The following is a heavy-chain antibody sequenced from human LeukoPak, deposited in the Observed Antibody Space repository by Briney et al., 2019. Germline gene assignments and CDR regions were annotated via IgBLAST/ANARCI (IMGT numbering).Heavy chain of an antibody. CDR1: GYTFTSYC. D-gene: IGHD3-22*01. Sequence: GASVKVSCKASGYTFTSYCISWVRQAPGQGLEWMGWISAYNGNTNYAQKLQGRVTMTTDTSTSTAYMELRSLRSDDTAVYYCARDRGLEYCYDSSGYADAFDIWGQGTMVTVSS. V-gene: IGHV1-18*01. CDR2: ISAYNGNT. J-gene: IGHJ3*02. CDR3: ARDRGLEYCYDSSGYADAFDI.